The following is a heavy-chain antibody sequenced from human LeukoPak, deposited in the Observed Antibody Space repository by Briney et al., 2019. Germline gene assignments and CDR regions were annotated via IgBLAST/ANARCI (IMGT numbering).Heavy chain of an antibody. CDR3: AKDTRQWLVLGYFQH. Sequence: GGSLRLSCAAPGFTFSSYGMHWVRQAPGKGLEWVAVISYDGSNKYYADSVKGRFTISRDNSKNTLYLQMNSLRAEDTAVYYCAKDTRQWLVLGYFQHWGQGTLVTVSS. V-gene: IGHV3-30*18. J-gene: IGHJ1*01. D-gene: IGHD6-19*01. CDR2: ISYDGSNK. CDR1: GFTFSSYG.